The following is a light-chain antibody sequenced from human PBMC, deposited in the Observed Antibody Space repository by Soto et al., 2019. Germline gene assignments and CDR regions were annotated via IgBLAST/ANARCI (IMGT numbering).Light chain of an antibody. J-gene: IGLJ1*01. Sequence: HSALTQPASVSGSPGQSITISCTGTSSDVGGYNYVSWYQQHPGNAPKFMIYDVSNRPSGVSNRFSGSKSGNTASLTISGLQAEDEADYYCCSYTTSNTRQIVFGTGTKVTVL. CDR1: SSDVGGYNY. CDR2: DVS. V-gene: IGLV2-14*01. CDR3: CSYTTSNTRQIV.